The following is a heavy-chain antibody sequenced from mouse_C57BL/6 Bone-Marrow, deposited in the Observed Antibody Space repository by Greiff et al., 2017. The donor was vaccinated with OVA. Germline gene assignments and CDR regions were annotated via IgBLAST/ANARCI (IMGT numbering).Heavy chain of an antibody. CDR3: ARSDYGAY. CDR2: ISDGGSYT. Sequence: EVMLVESGGGLAKPGGSLKLSCAASGFTFSSYAMSWVRQTPEKRLEWVATISDGGSYTYYPDNVKGRFTISRDNANNQLYMQMSRLKAEDTAMYYCARSDYGAYWGQGTLVTVSA. V-gene: IGHV5-4*03. D-gene: IGHD2-4*01. J-gene: IGHJ3*01. CDR1: GFTFSSYA.